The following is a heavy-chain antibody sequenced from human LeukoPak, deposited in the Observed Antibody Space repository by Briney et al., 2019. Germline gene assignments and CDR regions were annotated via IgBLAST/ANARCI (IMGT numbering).Heavy chain of an antibody. J-gene: IGHJ6*02. Sequence: WGSLRLSCAASGFAFSDYYMSWIRQAPGKGLEYVSDISNSDSAIYYADSVKGRFTISRDNAKNSLFLQMNSLRAEDTAVYYCARRNAYCSSSSCTRASYYYYGMDVWGQGTTVTVSS. D-gene: IGHD2-2*01. CDR2: ISNSDSAI. V-gene: IGHV3-11*01. CDR3: ARRNAYCSSSSCTRASYYYYGMDV. CDR1: GFAFSDYY.